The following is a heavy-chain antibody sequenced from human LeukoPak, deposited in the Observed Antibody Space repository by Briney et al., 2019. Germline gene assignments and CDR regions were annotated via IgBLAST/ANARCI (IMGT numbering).Heavy chain of an antibody. CDR2: IYTSGST. CDR1: GGSISSYY. D-gene: IGHD6-19*01. CDR3: ASGIAVAGMGWFDP. V-gene: IGHV4-4*07. J-gene: IGHJ5*02. Sequence: KPSETLSLTCTVSGGSISSYYWSWIRQPAGKGLEWIGRIYTSGSTNYNPSLKSRVTMSVDMSKNQFSLKLSSVTAADTAVYYCASGIAVAGMGWFDPWGQGTLVTVSS.